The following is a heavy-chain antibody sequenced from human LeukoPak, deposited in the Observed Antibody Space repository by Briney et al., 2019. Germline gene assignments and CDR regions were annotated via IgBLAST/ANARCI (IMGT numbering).Heavy chain of an antibody. CDR2: INPNSGGT. J-gene: IGHJ4*02. Sequence: ASVKVSCKASGYTFTGYYMHWVRQAPGQGLEWMGWINPNSGGTNYAQKFQGRVTMTRDTSISTAYMELSRLRSDDTAVYYCARARGWDYGSGSLARVTRPGLFGYWGQGTLVTVSS. V-gene: IGHV1-2*02. CDR3: ARARGWDYGSGSLARVTRPGLFGY. D-gene: IGHD3-10*01. CDR1: GYTFTGYY.